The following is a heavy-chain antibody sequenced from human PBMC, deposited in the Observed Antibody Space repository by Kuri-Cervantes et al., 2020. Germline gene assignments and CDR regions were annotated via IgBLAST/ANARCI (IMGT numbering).Heavy chain of an antibody. J-gene: IGHJ5*02. V-gene: IGHV3-73*01. D-gene: IGHD4-17*01. CDR2: IRSKAYSYAT. Sequence: GESLKISCAASGFTFSDSAMHWVRQASGKGLEWVGRIRSKAYSYATAYAASVKGRFTISRDDSKNTAYLQMNSLRAEDTAVYFCARVNYGDSAWWFDPWGQGTLVTVSS. CDR3: ARVNYGDSAWWFDP. CDR1: GFTFSDSA.